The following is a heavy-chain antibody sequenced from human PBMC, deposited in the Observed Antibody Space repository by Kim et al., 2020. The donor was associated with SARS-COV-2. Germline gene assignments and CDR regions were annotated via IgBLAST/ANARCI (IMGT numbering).Heavy chain of an antibody. CDR2: INPNSGGT. Sequence: ASVKVSCKASGYTFTGYYMHWVRQAPGQGLEWMGWINPNSGGTNYAQKFQGRVTMTRDTSISTAYMELSRLRSDDTAVYYCARDREGIADLPDYWGQGTLVTVSS. J-gene: IGHJ4*02. CDR1: GYTFTGYY. CDR3: ARDREGIADLPDY. D-gene: IGHD2-21*01. V-gene: IGHV1-2*02.